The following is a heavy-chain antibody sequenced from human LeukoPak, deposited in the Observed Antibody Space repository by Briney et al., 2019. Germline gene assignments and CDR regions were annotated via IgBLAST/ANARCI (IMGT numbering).Heavy chain of an antibody. Sequence: GGSLRLSCEASGFTFGTYGMTWVRQAPGKGLEWVSCITGSSTWTYYADSVRGRFTISRDNSKNTLHLQMNNLTADDTAIYYCARELVSLGTGYFDLWGRGTLVTVSS. J-gene: IGHJ2*01. D-gene: IGHD7-27*01. CDR3: ARELVSLGTGYFDL. V-gene: IGHV3-23*01. CDR2: ITGSSTWT. CDR1: GFTFGTYG.